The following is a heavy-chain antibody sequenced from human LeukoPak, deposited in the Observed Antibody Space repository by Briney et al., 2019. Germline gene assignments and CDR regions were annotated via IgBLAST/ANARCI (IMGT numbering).Heavy chain of an antibody. D-gene: IGHD6-6*01. CDR3: ARDGSSSSGGYYYYGMDV. Sequence: SVKVSCKASGGTFSSYAISWVRQAPGQGLEWMGGIIPIFGTANYAQKFQGRVTITADESTSTAYMELGSLRSEDTAVYYCARDGSSSSGGYYYYGMDVWGQGTTVTVSS. CDR1: GGTFSSYA. J-gene: IGHJ6*02. CDR2: IIPIFGTA. V-gene: IGHV1-69*01.